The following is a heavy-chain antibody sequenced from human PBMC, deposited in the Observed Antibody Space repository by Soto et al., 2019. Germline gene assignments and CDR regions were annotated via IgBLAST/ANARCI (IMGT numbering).Heavy chain of an antibody. CDR2: INAGNGNT. D-gene: IGHD4-4*01. V-gene: IGHV1-3*01. CDR1: GYTFTSYA. Sequence: ASVNVSCKASGYTFTSYAMHWVRQAPGQRLEWMGWINAGNGNTKYSQKFQGRVTITRDTSASTAYMELSSLRSEDTTVYYCARVPGYSNYVPLDYWGQGTLVTVSS. CDR3: ARVPGYSNYVPLDY. J-gene: IGHJ4*02.